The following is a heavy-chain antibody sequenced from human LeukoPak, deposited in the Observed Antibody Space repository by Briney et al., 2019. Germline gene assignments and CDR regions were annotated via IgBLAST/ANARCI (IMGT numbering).Heavy chain of an antibody. V-gene: IGHV4-39*07. D-gene: IGHD3-10*01. Sequence: SETLSLTCTVSGGSISSTTYYWGWIRQPPGKGLEWIGSIYFSGSTYYNPSLKTRVTISVDTSKNQFSLKLSSVTDADTAVYYCARDGMWFGEFRFDYWGQGTLVTVSS. J-gene: IGHJ4*02. CDR2: IYFSGST. CDR1: GGSISSTTYY. CDR3: ARDGMWFGEFRFDY.